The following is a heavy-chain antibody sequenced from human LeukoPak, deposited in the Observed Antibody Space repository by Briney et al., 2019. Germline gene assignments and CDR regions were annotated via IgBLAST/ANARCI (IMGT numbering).Heavy chain of an antibody. V-gene: IGHV1-18*01. CDR1: GYTFTSYG. D-gene: IGHD2-8*01. CDR3: ARDQREDIVLMVYANPNDY. J-gene: IGHJ4*02. CDR2: ISAYNGNT. Sequence: GASVKVSCKASGYTFTSYGISWVRQAPGQGLEWMGWISAYNGNTNYAQKLQGRVTMTTDTSTSTAYMELRSLRPDDTAVYYCARDQREDIVLMVYANPNDYWGQGTLVTVSS.